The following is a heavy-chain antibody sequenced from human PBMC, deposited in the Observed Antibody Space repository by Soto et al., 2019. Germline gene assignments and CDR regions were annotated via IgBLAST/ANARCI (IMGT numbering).Heavy chain of an antibody. CDR1: GFTFSSYW. V-gene: IGHV3-74*01. CDR2: INSDGSST. D-gene: IGHD3-3*01. Sequence: GGSLRLSCSASGFTFSSYWMHWFRQAPGKGLVWVSRINSDGSSTSYADSVKGRFTISRDNAKNTLYLQMNSLRAEDTAVYYCARDDNDFWSGYQTYYYYYGMDVWGQGTTVTVSS. J-gene: IGHJ6*02. CDR3: ARDDNDFWSGYQTYYYYYGMDV.